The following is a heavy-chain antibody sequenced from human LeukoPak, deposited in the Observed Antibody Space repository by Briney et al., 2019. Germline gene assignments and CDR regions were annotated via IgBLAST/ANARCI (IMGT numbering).Heavy chain of an antibody. CDR3: ARAGHGEVPAANRYDYYYYMDV. CDR1: GYTFTSYD. D-gene: IGHD2-2*01. J-gene: IGHJ6*03. Sequence: ASVKVSCKASGYTFTSYDINWVRQATGQGLEWMGWMNPNSGNTGYAQKFQGRVTMTRNTSISTAYMELSSLRSEDTAVYYCARAGHGEVPAANRYDYYYYMDVWGKGTTVTVSS. CDR2: MNPNSGNT. V-gene: IGHV1-8*01.